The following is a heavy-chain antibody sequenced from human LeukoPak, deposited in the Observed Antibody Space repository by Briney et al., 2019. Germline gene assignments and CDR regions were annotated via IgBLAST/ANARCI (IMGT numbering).Heavy chain of an antibody. CDR1: GGSFSGYY. D-gene: IGHD5/OR15-5a*01. V-gene: IGHV4-34*01. J-gene: IGHJ4*02. CDR3: ARRNGQDIVSTFRRRYYFDY. CDR2: INHSGST. Sequence: SETLSLTCAVFGGSFSGYYWSWIRQPPGKGLEWIGEINHSGSTNYDPSLKSRVSISVDTSKNQFSLKLSSVTAADTAVYYCARRNGQDIVSTFRRRYYFDYWGQGTLVTVSS.